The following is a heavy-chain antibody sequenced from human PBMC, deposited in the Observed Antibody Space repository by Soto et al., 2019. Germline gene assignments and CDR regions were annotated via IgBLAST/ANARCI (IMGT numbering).Heavy chain of an antibody. V-gene: IGHV6-1*01. D-gene: IGHD2-2*01. CDR2: TYYRSKWYY. Sequence: PSQTLSLTCAISGDSVSSNSGAWNWIRESPSRGLEWLGRTYYRSKWYYDYAESLKSRITINPDTSRNQFSLQLNSVTPEDTAVYYCAGGSQLQPWGQGSLVTVSS. CDR3: AGGSQLQP. J-gene: IGHJ5*02. CDR1: GDSVSSNSGA.